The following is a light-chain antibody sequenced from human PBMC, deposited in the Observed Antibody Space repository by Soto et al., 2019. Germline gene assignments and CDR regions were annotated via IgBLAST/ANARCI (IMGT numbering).Light chain of an antibody. CDR2: AAS. Sequence: AIQMTQSPSSLSASVGDRVTITCRASQGIRNDLGWYQQKPGKAPKLLIYAASSLQSGVPSRFIGSGSGADFTLTISCLQPEDFATYYCLQDYNYPFTFVPGTKVDIK. J-gene: IGKJ3*01. V-gene: IGKV1-6*01. CDR1: QGIRND. CDR3: LQDYNYPFT.